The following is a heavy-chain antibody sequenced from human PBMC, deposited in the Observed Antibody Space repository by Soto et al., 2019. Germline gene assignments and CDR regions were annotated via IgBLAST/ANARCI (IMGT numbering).Heavy chain of an antibody. J-gene: IGHJ6*02. Sequence: GASVKVSCKVSGYTLTELSMHWVRQAPGKGLEWMGGFDPEDGETIYAQKFQGRVTMTEDTSTDTAYMELSSLRSEDTAVYYCAMGGYSYGYRDYYYYGMDVWGQGTTVTVSS. D-gene: IGHD5-18*01. CDR2: FDPEDGET. CDR3: AMGGYSYGYRDYYYYGMDV. CDR1: GYTLTELS. V-gene: IGHV1-24*01.